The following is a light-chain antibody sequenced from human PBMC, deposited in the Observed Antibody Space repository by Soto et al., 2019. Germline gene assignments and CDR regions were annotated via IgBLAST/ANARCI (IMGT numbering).Light chain of an antibody. CDR1: QSVTSSDY. Sequence: EIVLTQTPGTLSLSPGERATLSCRASQSVTSSDYFAWYQQKPGQAPRVIIFGVSTRATGVPDRFSGSGSGTDFTLTISRLEHEDFALYYCQQYGNSPLTFGGGTKVDIK. CDR3: QQYGNSPLT. V-gene: IGKV3-20*01. CDR2: GVS. J-gene: IGKJ4*01.